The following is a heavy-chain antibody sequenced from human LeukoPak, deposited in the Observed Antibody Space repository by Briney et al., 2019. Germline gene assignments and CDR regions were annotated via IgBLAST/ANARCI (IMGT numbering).Heavy chain of an antibody. Sequence: ASVKVSCKASGGTFSSYAISWVRQAPGQGLEWMGRIIPILGIANYAQKFQGRVTITTDESTSTAYMELSSLRSEDTAVYYCARVSATESTVTSNPFDYWGQGTLVTVSS. CDR3: ARVSATESTVTSNPFDY. D-gene: IGHD4-17*01. CDR2: IIPILGIA. V-gene: IGHV1-69*04. CDR1: GGTFSSYA. J-gene: IGHJ4*02.